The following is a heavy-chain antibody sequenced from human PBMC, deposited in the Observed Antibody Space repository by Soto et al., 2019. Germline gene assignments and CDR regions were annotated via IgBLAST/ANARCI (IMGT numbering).Heavy chain of an antibody. V-gene: IGHV4-34*12. CDR1: GGSFSGYY. Sequence: PSGTLSLTCAVYGGSFSGYYWSWIRQPPGKGLEWIGKIIHSGSANYNPSLKSRVTISVDTSKNQFSLKLSSVTAADTAVYYCARALDDILTGYGVSYGMDVWGQGTTVTVS. J-gene: IGHJ6*01. D-gene: IGHD3-9*01. CDR2: IIHSGSA. CDR3: ARALDDILTGYGVSYGMDV.